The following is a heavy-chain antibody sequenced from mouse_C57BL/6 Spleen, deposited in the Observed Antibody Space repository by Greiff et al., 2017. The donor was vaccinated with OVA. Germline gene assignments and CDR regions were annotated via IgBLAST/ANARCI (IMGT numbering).Heavy chain of an antibody. CDR1: GFTFSDYG. D-gene: IGHD1-1*01. CDR2: ISSGSSTI. J-gene: IGHJ2*01. Sequence: EVQVVESGGGLVKPGGSLKLSCAASGFTFSDYGMHWVRQAPEKGLEWVAYISSGSSTIYYADTVKGRFTISRDNAKNTLFLQMTSLRSEDTAMYYCARKSQIYGSSFYFDYWGQGTTLTVSS. CDR3: ARKSQIYGSSFYFDY. V-gene: IGHV5-17*01.